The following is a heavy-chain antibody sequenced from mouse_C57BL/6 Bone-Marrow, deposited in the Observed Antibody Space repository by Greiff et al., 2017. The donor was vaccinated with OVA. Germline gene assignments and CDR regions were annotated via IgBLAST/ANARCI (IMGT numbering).Heavy chain of an antibody. CDR3: ARSSRGVYFDY. D-gene: IGHD1-1*01. V-gene: IGHV1-81*01. CDR1: GYTFTSYG. CDR2: IYPRSGNT. J-gene: IGHJ2*01. Sequence: QVQLQQSGAELARPGASVKLSCKASGYTFTSYGISWVKQRTGQGLEWIGEIYPRSGNTYYNEKFKGKATLTADKSSSTAYMELRSLTSEDSAVDFCARSSRGVYFDYWGQGTTLTVSS.